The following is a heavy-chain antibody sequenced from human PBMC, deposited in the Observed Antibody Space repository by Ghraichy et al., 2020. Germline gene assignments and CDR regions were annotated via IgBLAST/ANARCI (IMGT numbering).Heavy chain of an antibody. J-gene: IGHJ4*02. V-gene: IGHV3-30*18. CDR1: GFTFSSYG. Sequence: GGSLRLSCAASGFTFSSYGMHWVRQAPGKGLEWVAVISYDGSNKYYADSVKGRFTISRDNSKNTLYLQMNSLRAEDTAVYYCAKDEGYSGYDYRPEYYFDYWGQGTLVTVSS. D-gene: IGHD5-12*01. CDR3: AKDEGYSGYDYRPEYYFDY. CDR2: ISYDGSNK.